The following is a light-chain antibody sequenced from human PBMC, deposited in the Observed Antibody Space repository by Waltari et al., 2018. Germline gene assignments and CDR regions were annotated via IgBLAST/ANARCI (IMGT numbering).Light chain of an antibody. CDR3: QQRSNWPPLT. J-gene: IGKJ4*01. CDR2: DAS. V-gene: IGKV3-11*01. CDR1: QSVNNY. Sequence: EIVLTQSPAILSLSPGERATLPCRASQSVNNYLAWYQQKPGQAPRLLIYDASNRATGIPARFSGSGSGTDFTLTISSLEPEDFAVYYCQQRSNWPPLTFGGGTKVEIK.